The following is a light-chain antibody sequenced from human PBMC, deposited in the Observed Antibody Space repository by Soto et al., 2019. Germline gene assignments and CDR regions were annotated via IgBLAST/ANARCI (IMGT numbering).Light chain of an antibody. J-gene: IGKJ4*01. CDR1: QSVNTRY. V-gene: IGKV3-11*01. CDR2: AAS. CDR3: QQRSNWPLT. Sequence: EIVLTQSPGALSLSPGGRATLSCRASQSVNTRYLAWYQQRPGQAPRLLIYAASNRATGIPARFSGSGSGTDFTLTISSLEPEDFAVYYCQQRSNWPLTFGGGTKVDIK.